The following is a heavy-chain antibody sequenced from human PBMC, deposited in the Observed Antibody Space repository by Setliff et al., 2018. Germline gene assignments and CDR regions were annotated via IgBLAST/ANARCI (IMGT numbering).Heavy chain of an antibody. V-gene: IGHV4-39*07. J-gene: IGHJ4*02. CDR3: ARAPRYFDPTGSYFDY. Sequence: SETLSLTCAVSGASVSGNSYYWGWIRQPSGKGLEWIGSMYYGGGGSTYYNASLKSRVTISVDTSKNQFSLKLNSVTAADTAVYYCARAPRYFDPTGSYFDYWGQGTLVTVSS. CDR2: MYYGGGGST. CDR1: GASVSGNSYY. D-gene: IGHD3-9*01.